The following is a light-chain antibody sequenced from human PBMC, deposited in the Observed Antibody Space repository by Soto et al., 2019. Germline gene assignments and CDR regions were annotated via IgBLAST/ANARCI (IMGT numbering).Light chain of an antibody. J-gene: IGLJ7*01. CDR2: RNN. Sequence: QSVLTQPPSASGTPGQRVTISCSGSSSNIGSNYAYWYQQLPGTAPKLLIYRNNQRPSGVPDRFSGSKSGTSASLAISGLRSEDEADYYCAAWDDSLSSPVFGGGTQLTVV. CDR3: AAWDDSLSSPV. V-gene: IGLV1-47*01. CDR1: SSNIGSNY.